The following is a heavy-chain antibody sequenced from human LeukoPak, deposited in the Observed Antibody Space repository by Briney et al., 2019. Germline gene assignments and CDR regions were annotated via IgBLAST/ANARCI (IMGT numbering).Heavy chain of an antibody. V-gene: IGHV3-23*01. Sequence: GGSLRLSCAASRFTFSNYAVSWVRQAPGKGLEWVAAISGSGGTTYYADSVKGRFTISRDNSKNTLYLQMNSLRAEDTAVYYCAKDPYRASSGLVDYWGQGTLVTVSS. CDR3: AKDPYRASSGLVDY. CDR1: RFTFSNYA. CDR2: ISGSGGTT. J-gene: IGHJ4*02. D-gene: IGHD5-12*01.